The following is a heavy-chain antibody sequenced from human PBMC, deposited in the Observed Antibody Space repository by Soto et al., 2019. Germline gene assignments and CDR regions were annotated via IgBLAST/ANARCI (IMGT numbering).Heavy chain of an antibody. V-gene: IGHV4-59*08. Sequence: SETLSLTCTVSGGSISGYYWSWIRQPPGKGLEWIGYIYYSGSTNYNPSLKSRVTISVDTSKNQFSLKLSSVTAADTAVYYCARLVKGDRFDYWGQGTLVTVSS. D-gene: IGHD2-21*01. CDR1: GGSISGYY. CDR2: IYYSGST. CDR3: ARLVKGDRFDY. J-gene: IGHJ4*02.